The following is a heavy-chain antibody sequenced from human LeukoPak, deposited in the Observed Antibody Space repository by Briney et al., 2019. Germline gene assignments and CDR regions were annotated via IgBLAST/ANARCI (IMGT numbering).Heavy chain of an antibody. CDR2: ISGSGGST. CDR3: ARDDSSGYLYY. D-gene: IGHD3-22*01. V-gene: IGHV3-23*01. J-gene: IGHJ4*02. Sequence: GGSLGLSCAASGFTFSSYAMSWVRQAPGKGLEWVSAISGSGGSTYYADSVKGRFTISRDNAKNSLYLQMNSLRAEDTAVYYCARDDSSGYLYYWGQGTLVTVSS. CDR1: GFTFSSYA.